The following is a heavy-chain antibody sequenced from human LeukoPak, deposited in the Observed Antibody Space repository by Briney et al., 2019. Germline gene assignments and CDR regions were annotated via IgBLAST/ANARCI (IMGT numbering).Heavy chain of an antibody. V-gene: IGHV4-59*01. D-gene: IGHD1-26*01. Sequence: SETLSLTCTVSGGSISSYYWSWIRQPPGKGLEWIGYIYYSGSTNYNPSLKSRVTISVDTSKNQFSLKLSSVTAADTAVYYCASGAVGGFFDYWGQGTQVTVSS. J-gene: IGHJ4*02. CDR1: GGSISSYY. CDR3: ASGAVGGFFDY. CDR2: IYYSGST.